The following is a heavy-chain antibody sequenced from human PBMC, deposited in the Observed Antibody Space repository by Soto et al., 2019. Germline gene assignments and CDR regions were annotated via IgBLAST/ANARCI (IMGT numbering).Heavy chain of an antibody. Sequence: ALRLSCAASGFTFSSYAMSWVRQAPGKGLEWVSTISGSGGSTYYAAPVKGRFTISRDNSKTTLYLQMNSLRAEDTAVYYCAKANYGDYSGVDYWGQGTLVTVSS. CDR3: AKANYGDYSGVDY. D-gene: IGHD4-17*01. V-gene: IGHV3-23*01. CDR1: GFTFSSYA. J-gene: IGHJ4*02. CDR2: ISGSGGST.